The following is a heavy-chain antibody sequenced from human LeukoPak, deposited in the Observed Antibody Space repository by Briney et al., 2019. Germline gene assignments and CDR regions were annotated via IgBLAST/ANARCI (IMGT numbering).Heavy chain of an antibody. CDR1: GGSISSYY. CDR3: ARQAFSFRGGAYYYYGMDV. V-gene: IGHV4-4*07. CDR2: IYTSGST. J-gene: IGHJ6*02. Sequence: SETLSLTCTVSGGSISSYYWSWIRQPAGKGLEWIGRIYTSGSTNYNPSLKSRVTMSVDTSKNQFSLKLSSVTAADTAVYYCARQAFSFRGGAYYYYGMDVWGQGTTVTVSS. D-gene: IGHD3-10*01.